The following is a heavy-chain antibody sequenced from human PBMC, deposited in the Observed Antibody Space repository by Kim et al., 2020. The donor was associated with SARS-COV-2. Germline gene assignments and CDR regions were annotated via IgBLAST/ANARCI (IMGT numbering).Heavy chain of an antibody. V-gene: IGHV6-1*01. J-gene: IGHJ3*01. Sequence: SQTLSLTCAISGDRVSSNSAAWNWLRQSPSRGLEWLGRTYYRSKWYNDYAVSVKSRITINPDTSKNQFSLQLNSVTPEDTAVYYCAKIQFAEAPAWGQGTMVTVSS. CDR2: TYYRSKWYN. D-gene: IGHD2-21*01. CDR3: AKIQFAEAPA. CDR1: GDRVSSNSAA.